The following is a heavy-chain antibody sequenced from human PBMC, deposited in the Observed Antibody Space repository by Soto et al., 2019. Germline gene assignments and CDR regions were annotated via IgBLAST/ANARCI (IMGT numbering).Heavy chain of an antibody. V-gene: IGHV3-21*01. D-gene: IGHD6-6*01. CDR2: ISSSSSYI. CDR3: ARDLRMYSSPSLFLGFAY. Sequence: GGSLRLSCAASGFTFSSYSMNWVRQAPGKGLEWVSSISSSSSYIYYADSVKGRFTISRDNAKNSLYLQMNSLRAEDTAVYYCARDLRMYSSPSLFLGFAYWGQGTLVTVSS. J-gene: IGHJ4*02. CDR1: GFTFSSYS.